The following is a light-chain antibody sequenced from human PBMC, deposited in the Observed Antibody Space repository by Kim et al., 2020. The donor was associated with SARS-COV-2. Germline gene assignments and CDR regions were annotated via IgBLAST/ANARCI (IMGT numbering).Light chain of an antibody. Sequence: VSLYQRRPGGVPKLIVYDVNNRPSGLADRFSGSKSGNTASLTISGLRAEDEADYCCASYTTMRALEVFGTGTKVTVL. V-gene: IGLV2-14*03. J-gene: IGLJ1*01. CDR2: DVN. CDR3: ASYTTMRALEV.